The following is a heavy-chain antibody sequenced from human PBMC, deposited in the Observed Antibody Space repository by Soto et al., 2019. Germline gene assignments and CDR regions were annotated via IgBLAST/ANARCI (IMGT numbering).Heavy chain of an antibody. V-gene: IGHV3-30-3*01. Sequence: QVRLVESGGGVVQPGRSLRLSCTASGFSFSSYAMYWFRQPPGKGLEWVAVISHDGINKHYADSVKGRVNVSRDSSNHSLDLQLNSLRGADTAMYYCARDMYSSDYFVKWFEPWGQGTLVTVSS. CDR2: ISHDGINK. CDR3: ARDMYSSDYFVKWFEP. CDR1: GFSFSSYA. D-gene: IGHD6-19*01. J-gene: IGHJ5*02.